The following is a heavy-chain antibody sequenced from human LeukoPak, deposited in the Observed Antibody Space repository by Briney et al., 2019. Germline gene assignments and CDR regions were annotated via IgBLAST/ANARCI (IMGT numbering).Heavy chain of an antibody. Sequence: SETLSLTCTVSGGSISSSSYYWGWIRQPPGKGLEWIGSIYYSGSTYYNPSLKSRVTISVDTSKNQFSLKLSSVTAADTAVYYCASPAGSSSWHFDYWGQGTLVTVSS. V-gene: IGHV4-39*01. CDR2: IYYSGST. D-gene: IGHD6-13*01. J-gene: IGHJ4*02. CDR1: GGSISSSSYY. CDR3: ASPAGSSSWHFDY.